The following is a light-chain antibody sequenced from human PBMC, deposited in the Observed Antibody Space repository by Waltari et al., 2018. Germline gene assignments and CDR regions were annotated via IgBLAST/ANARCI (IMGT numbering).Light chain of an antibody. J-gene: IGKJ5*01. CDR2: GAS. CDR3: QQYYNWSIT. Sequence: EIVMTQSPATLSVSPGERATLSCRASQSVGSILAWYQQKPGQAPRLLIYGASTRATGVPARFSGDGSGTEFTLTISSLQSEDFAVYYCQQYYNWSITFGQGTRLEIK. V-gene: IGKV3-15*01. CDR1: QSVGSI.